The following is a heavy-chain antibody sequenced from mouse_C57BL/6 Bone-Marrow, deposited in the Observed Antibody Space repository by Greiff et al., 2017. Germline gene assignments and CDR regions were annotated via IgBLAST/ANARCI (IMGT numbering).Heavy chain of an antibody. CDR1: GFTFSSYA. CDR2: ISDGGSYT. D-gene: IGHD2-3*01. V-gene: IGHV5-4*01. J-gene: IGHJ2*01. CDR3: ARDLRWLLPYCDY. Sequence: DVMLVESGGGLVKPGGSLKLSCAASGFTFSSYAMSWVRQTPEKRLEWVATISDGGSYTYYPDNVKGRFTISRDNAKNNLYLQMSHLKSEDTAMYYCARDLRWLLPYCDYWGQGTTLTVSS.